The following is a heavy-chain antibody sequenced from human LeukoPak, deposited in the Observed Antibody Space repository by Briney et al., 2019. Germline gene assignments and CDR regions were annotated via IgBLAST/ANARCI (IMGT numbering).Heavy chain of an antibody. Sequence: GASVKVSCKASGYTFTRFFIHWVRRAPGQGLEWMGTINPSGGTTSYAQKFQGTVTMTRDTSTSTAYMELRSLRSDDTAVYYCARGRLRWQYYFDYWGQGTLVTVSS. V-gene: IGHV1-46*01. CDR3: ARGRLRWQYYFDY. CDR1: GYTFTRFF. D-gene: IGHD4-23*01. CDR2: INPSGGTT. J-gene: IGHJ4*02.